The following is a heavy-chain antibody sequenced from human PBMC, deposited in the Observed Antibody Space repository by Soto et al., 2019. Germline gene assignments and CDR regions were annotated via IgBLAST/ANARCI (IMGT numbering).Heavy chain of an antibody. D-gene: IGHD6-6*01. J-gene: IGHJ4*02. CDR2: INWDGDFL. CDR3: ALGSSSSLYSLNY. V-gene: IGHV3-9*01. CDR1: GITFDDFA. Sequence: EVQLVESGGGLVQPGRSLRLSCAASGITFDDFAMHWVRQAPGKGLEWVSGINWDGDFLDYADSVKGRLTISRDKAKNTLYLQMSSLRREDTALYFYALGSSSSLYSLNYWGQGTLVTVSS.